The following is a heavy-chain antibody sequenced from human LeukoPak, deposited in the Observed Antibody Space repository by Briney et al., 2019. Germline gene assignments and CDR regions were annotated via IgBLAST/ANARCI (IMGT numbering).Heavy chain of an antibody. J-gene: IGHJ4*02. D-gene: IGHD6-6*01. CDR3: ARDHGSSSSLSFDY. V-gene: IGHV1-2*02. CDR1: GYTFTGYF. CDR2: INPNGGGT. Sequence: ASVKVSCKASGYTFTGYFMFWVRQAPGQGLEWVGWINPNGGGTNYAQTFQGRVTVTRDTSISTAYMDLSRLTSDDTAVYYCARDHGSSSSLSFDYWGQGTLVTVSS.